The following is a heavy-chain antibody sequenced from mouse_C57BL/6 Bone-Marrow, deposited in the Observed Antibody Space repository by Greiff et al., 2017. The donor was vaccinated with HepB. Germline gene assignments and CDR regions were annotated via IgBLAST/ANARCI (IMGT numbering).Heavy chain of an antibody. Sequence: EVKVEESGPGLAKPSQTLSLTCSATGYSITSDYWNWVRKFPGNKLEYMGYISYSGSTYYNPTHKSRISITRDTSKNQYYLQLNSVTTEDTATYFCARGIYCEDDGVMDYWGQGTSVTVSS. V-gene: IGHV3-8*01. CDR2: ISYSGST. CDR3: ARGIYCEDDGVMDY. CDR1: GYSITSDY. J-gene: IGHJ4*01. D-gene: IGHD2-4*01.